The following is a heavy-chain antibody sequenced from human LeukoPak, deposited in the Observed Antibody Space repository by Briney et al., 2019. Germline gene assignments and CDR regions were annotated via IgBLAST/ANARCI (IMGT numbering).Heavy chain of an antibody. CDR2: INHSGNT. Sequence: ASETLSLTCAVYGGSFSDYYWSWIRQPPDMGLEWIGEINHSGNTNYNPSLKSRASISVGTSKNQFSLKLNSVTAADTAVYYCARTHYYGSGSGIDYWGQGSLVTVSS. J-gene: IGHJ4*02. CDR3: ARTHYYGSGSGIDY. D-gene: IGHD3-10*01. CDR1: GGSFSDYY. V-gene: IGHV4-34*01.